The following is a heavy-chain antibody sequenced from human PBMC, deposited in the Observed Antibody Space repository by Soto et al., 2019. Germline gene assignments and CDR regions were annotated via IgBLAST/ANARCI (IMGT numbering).Heavy chain of an antibody. J-gene: IGHJ6*02. CDR1: GYSFTSYW. Sequence: GESLKISCKGSGYSFTSYWISWVRQMPGKGLEWMGRIDPGDSYTNYSPPFQGHVTISADKSISTAYLQWSGLKASDTAMYYCARYITRGYYYYGMHVWGQRATHTV. D-gene: IGHD1-20*01. CDR3: ARYITRGYYYYGMHV. V-gene: IGHV5-10-1*01. CDR2: IDPGDSYT.